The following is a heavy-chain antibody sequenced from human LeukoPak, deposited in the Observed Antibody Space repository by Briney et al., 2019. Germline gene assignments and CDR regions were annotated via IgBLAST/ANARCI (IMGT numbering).Heavy chain of an antibody. D-gene: IGHD2-21*02. V-gene: IGHV3-7*01. CDR2: IKKDGSEK. Sequence: GESLRLSCVPSGFSVSGYSLSWGRQAPGKGLEWVAKIKKDGSEKDYVDSVKGRFTISRDDAKGSLYLQLNSLRVDDTAVYYCARGFQSGDSPVWGQGTLVTVSS. CDR1: GFSVSGYS. CDR3: ARGFQSGDSPV. J-gene: IGHJ4*02.